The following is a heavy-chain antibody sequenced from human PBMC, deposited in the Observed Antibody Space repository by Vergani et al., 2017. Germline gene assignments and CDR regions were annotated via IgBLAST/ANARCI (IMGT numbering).Heavy chain of an antibody. CDR3: ARRYRKGDSSSSWFDP. J-gene: IGHJ5*02. CDR1: GYTFTSYG. D-gene: IGHD6-6*01. Sequence: QVQLVQSGAEVKKPGASVKVSCKASGYTFTSYGISWVRQAPGQGLEWMGWISAYNGNTNYAQKLQGRVTITADESTSTAYMELSSLRAEDTAVYYCARRYRKGDSSSSWFDPWGQGTLVTVSS. V-gene: IGHV1-18*01. CDR2: ISAYNGNT.